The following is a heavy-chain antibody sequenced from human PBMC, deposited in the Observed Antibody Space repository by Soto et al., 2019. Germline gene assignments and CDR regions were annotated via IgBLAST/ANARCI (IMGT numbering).Heavy chain of an antibody. Sequence: QLVQSGAEVKKPGASVKVSCKTSGPTFIAYYIHWVRQAPGQGLEWMGWIDPKSGGTTYEQKCLGRVTRTRDASINTAYMELNRLTSDDTGVYYCARVSVDVPEWGQGTLLTVSS. V-gene: IGHV1-2*02. CDR3: ARVSVDVPE. CDR1: GPTFIAYY. CDR2: IDPKSGGT. D-gene: IGHD5-12*01. J-gene: IGHJ4*02.